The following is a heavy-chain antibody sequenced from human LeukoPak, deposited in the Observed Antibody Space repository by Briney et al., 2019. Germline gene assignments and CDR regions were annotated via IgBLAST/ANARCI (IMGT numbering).Heavy chain of an antibody. J-gene: IGHJ4*02. CDR1: GFSFSDYS. V-gene: IGHV3-21*01. CDR2: NSSSSSYI. Sequence: GGSLRLSCAASGFSFSDYSMNWVRQAPGKGLEWVSSNSSSSSYIYYADSVKGRFTISRDNAKNSLYLQMNSLRAEDTAVYYCARVYSSGWYFDYWGQGTLVTVSS. CDR3: ARVYSSGWYFDY. D-gene: IGHD6-19*01.